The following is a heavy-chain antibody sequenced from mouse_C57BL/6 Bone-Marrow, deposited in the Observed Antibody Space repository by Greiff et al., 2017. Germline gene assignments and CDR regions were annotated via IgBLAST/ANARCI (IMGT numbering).Heavy chain of an antibody. CDR1: GYTFTDYY. V-gene: IGHV1-76*01. D-gene: IGHD4-1*01. J-gene: IGHJ4*01. CDR3: ARRLGSYAMDY. Sequence: VQLQQSGAELVRPGASVKLSCKASGYTFTDYYINWVKQRPGQGLEWIARIYPGSGNTYYNEKFNGKATLTAEKSSSTAYMQLSSLTSEDSAVYFCARRLGSYAMDYWGQGTSVTVSS. CDR2: IYPGSGNT.